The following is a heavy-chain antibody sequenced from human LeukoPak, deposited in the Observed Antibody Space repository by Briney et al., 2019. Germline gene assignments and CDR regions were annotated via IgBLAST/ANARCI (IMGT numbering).Heavy chain of an antibody. CDR2: IYNSGYT. D-gene: IGHD6-13*01. V-gene: IGHV4-59*01. CDR1: GGSISSYY. Sequence: SETLSLTCTVSGGSISSYYWSWIRQPPGKGLEWIGYIYNSGYTNYNPSLKSRVTMSVDTSKNQFSPRLSSVTAADTAVYYCARDPSSSWANWFDPWGQGTLVTVSS. CDR3: ARDPSSSWANWFDP. J-gene: IGHJ5*02.